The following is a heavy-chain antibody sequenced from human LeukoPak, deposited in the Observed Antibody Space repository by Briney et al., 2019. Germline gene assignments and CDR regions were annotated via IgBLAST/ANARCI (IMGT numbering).Heavy chain of an antibody. V-gene: IGHV3-30*04. J-gene: IGHJ4*02. D-gene: IGHD5-18*01. CDR3: ARDTLGLWSDVDTAMVTFNDY. CDR1: GFTFSSYA. Sequence: PGGSLRLSCAASGFTFSSYAMHWVRQAPGKGLEWVAVISFDGKVSYYADSVKGRFTISRDNSKNTLDLQMNSLRAEDTAVYYCARDTLGLWSDVDTAMVTFNDYWGQGTLVTVSS. CDR2: ISFDGKVS.